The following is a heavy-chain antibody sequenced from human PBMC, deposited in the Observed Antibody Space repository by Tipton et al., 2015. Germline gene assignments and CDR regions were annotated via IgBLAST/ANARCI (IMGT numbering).Heavy chain of an antibody. V-gene: IGHV4-59*01. Sequence: TLSLTCTVSGDSISSYYWSWIRQPPGKGLEWIGYIYYSGSTNYNPFLKSRVTISLDASKNQFSLKLSSVIAADTAVYHCAGTTVVGHTGLGVDYWGQGTLVTVSS. D-gene: IGHD6-19*01. CDR1: GDSISSYY. CDR2: IYYSGST. CDR3: AGTTVVGHTGLGVDY. J-gene: IGHJ4*02.